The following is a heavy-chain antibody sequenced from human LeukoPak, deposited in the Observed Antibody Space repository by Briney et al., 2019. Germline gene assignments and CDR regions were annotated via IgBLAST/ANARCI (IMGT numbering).Heavy chain of an antibody. Sequence: SETLSLTCTVSGGSISSGGYYWSWIRQHPGKGLEWIGYIYYSGSTYYNPSLKSRVTISVDTSKNQFSLKLSSVTAADTAVYYCARAGGSSDGWFGELLYNWFDPWGQGTLVTVSS. D-gene: IGHD3-10*01. V-gene: IGHV4-31*03. CDR3: ARAGGSSDGWFGELLYNWFDP. CDR1: GGSISSGGYY. CDR2: IYYSGST. J-gene: IGHJ5*02.